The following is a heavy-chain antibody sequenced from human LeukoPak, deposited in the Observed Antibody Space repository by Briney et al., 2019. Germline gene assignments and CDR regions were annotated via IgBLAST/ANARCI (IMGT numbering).Heavy chain of an antibody. Sequence: GGSLRLSCAASGFTFNNYAVTWVRQAPGKGLEWVSLISDSGDSTYYADSVKGRFSISRDNSKNTLFLQMSSLRAEDTAVYYCTTDSGYGYFDWLSHFDYWGQGTLVTVSS. V-gene: IGHV3-23*01. J-gene: IGHJ4*02. CDR1: GFTFNNYA. CDR2: ISDSGDST. D-gene: IGHD3-9*01. CDR3: TTDSGYGYFDWLSHFDY.